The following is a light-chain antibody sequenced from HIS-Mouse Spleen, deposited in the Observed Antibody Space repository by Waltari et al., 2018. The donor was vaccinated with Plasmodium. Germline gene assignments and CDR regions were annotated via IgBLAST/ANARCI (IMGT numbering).Light chain of an antibody. CDR3: RQYNNWPFT. Sequence: EIVMTQSPATLSVSPGERATLSCRASQSVSSKLAWYQQKPGQAPRLLIYGASTRATGIPARFSGSGSGTEFTHTISSLQSEDFAVYYCRQYNNWPFTFGPGTKVDIK. CDR2: GAS. V-gene: IGKV3-15*01. J-gene: IGKJ3*01. CDR1: QSVSSK.